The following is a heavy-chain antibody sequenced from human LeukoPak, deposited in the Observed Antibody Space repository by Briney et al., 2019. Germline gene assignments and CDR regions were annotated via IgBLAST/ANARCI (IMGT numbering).Heavy chain of an antibody. CDR2: MSYSGST. CDR1: GGSISSYY. Sequence: SETLSLTCTVSGGSISSYYWSWIRQPPGKGLEWIGYMSYSGSTNYNPSLKSRVTISVDTSKKQFSLKLSSVTAADTAVYYCASSGWYEGGVYWGQGTLVTASS. J-gene: IGHJ4*02. D-gene: IGHD6-19*01. V-gene: IGHV4-59*08. CDR3: ASSGWYEGGVY.